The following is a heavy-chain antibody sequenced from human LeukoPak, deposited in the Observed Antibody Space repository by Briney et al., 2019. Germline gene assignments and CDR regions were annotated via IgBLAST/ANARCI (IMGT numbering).Heavy chain of an antibody. D-gene: IGHD5-12*01. J-gene: IGHJ4*02. CDR3: ARIPLGYSGAYYFDY. V-gene: IGHV4-4*09. Sequence: SETLSLTCTVSRGSLSGSIRSYYWSWLRQPPGKGLEWIGYISSSGSVNDNPSLRSRVTISVDTSKNQSFLNLSSVSAADAAVYYCARIPLGYSGAYYFDYCGQGTLVTVSP. CDR1: RGSLSGSIRSYY. CDR2: ISSSGSV.